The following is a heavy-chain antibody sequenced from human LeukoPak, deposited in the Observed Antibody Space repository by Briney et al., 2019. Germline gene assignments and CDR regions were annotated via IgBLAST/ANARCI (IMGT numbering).Heavy chain of an antibody. Sequence: GEFLKISCKGSGYSFTSYWIGWVRQMPGKGLEWMGIIYPGDSDTRYSPSFQGQVTISADKSISTAYLQWSSLKASDTAMYYCARQEYCSGGSCYTWFDPWGQGTLVTVSS. D-gene: IGHD2-15*01. J-gene: IGHJ5*02. V-gene: IGHV5-51*01. CDR2: IYPGDSDT. CDR1: GYSFTSYW. CDR3: ARQEYCSGGSCYTWFDP.